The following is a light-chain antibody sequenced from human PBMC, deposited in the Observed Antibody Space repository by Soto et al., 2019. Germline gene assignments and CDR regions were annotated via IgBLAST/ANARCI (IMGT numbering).Light chain of an antibody. J-gene: IGKJ2*01. V-gene: IGKV1-5*01. CDR1: QSLSGW. CDR2: DAS. CDR3: QQYHTYSYT. Sequence: DIQMTQSPSTVSASVGDRVTITCRASQSLSGWLAWYQQKPGKAPKLLISDASDLESGVPSRFSGSGSGTEFTRTISSLQPYDFATYYCQQYHTYSYTFGQGTKLEIK.